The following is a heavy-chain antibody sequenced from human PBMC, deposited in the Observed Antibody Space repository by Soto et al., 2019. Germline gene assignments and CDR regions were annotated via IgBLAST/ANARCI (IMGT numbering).Heavy chain of an antibody. CDR3: ARVFAGNFEY. J-gene: IGHJ4*02. D-gene: IGHD3-3*01. Sequence: PSETLSLTCTVSGGSISSYYWSCIRQPPGKGLEWIGYIYYSGSTNYNPSLKSRVTISVDTSKNQFSLKMSSVTAADTAVYYCARVFAGNFEYWGQGTMVTVSS. V-gene: IGHV4-59*01. CDR1: GGSISSYY. CDR2: IYYSGST.